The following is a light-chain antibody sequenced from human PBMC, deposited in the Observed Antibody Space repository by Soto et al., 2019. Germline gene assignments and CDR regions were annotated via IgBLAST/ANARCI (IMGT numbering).Light chain of an antibody. CDR3: CSYSGSSTYV. Sequence: QSALTQPASVSGSPGQSITISCTGTSSDVGSYNLVSWYQQHPGKAPKLMIYEGSKRPSGVSNRFSGSKSGNTASLTISGLHAEDEADYYCCSYSGSSTYVFRTGTKLTVL. CDR1: SSDVGSYNL. V-gene: IGLV2-23*01. J-gene: IGLJ1*01. CDR2: EGS.